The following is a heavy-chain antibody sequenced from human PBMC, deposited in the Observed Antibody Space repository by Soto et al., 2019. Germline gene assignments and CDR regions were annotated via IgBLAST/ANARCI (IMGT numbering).Heavy chain of an antibody. J-gene: IGHJ3*02. CDR3: AKTANGWFSAFDI. Sequence: EVQLLESGGGLVQPGGSLRLSCAASGFTFSSYAMSWVRQAPGKGLEWVSAISGSGGSTYYADSVYGRFSFSIDNSKNALYLQMNSMRAEDTAVYYCAKTANGWFSAFDIWCQGTMVTVSS. D-gene: IGHD6-19*01. V-gene: IGHV3-23*01. CDR1: GFTFSSYA. CDR2: ISGSGGST.